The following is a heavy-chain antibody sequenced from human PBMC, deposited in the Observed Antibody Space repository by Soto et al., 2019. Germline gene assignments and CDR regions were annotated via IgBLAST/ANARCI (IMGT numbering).Heavy chain of an antibody. V-gene: IGHV4-34*01. CDR3: ARDRRDGYNEVFLDWYFDL. J-gene: IGHJ2*01. Sequence: SETLSLTCAVYGGSFSGYYWSWIRQPPGKGLEWIGEINHSGSTNYNPSLKSRVTISVDTSKNQFSLKLSSVTAADTAVYYCARDRRDGYNEVFLDWYFDLWGRGTLVTVSS. D-gene: IGHD5-12*01. CDR1: GGSFSGYY. CDR2: INHSGST.